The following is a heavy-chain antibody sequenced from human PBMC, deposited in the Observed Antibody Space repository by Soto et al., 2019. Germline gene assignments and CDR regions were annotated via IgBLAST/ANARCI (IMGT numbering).Heavy chain of an antibody. CDR2: ISSSGTYI. D-gene: IGHD1-1*01. Sequence: EVQLVESGGGLVKPGGSLRLSCAASGFTFSSYSMNWVRQAPGKGLEWVSSISSSGTYIYYADSVKGRFTISRDSAKNSLYLQMNSLRAEDTAVYYCASSNWMDWFDPWGQGTLVTVSS. J-gene: IGHJ5*02. CDR1: GFTFSSYS. V-gene: IGHV3-21*02. CDR3: ASSNWMDWFDP.